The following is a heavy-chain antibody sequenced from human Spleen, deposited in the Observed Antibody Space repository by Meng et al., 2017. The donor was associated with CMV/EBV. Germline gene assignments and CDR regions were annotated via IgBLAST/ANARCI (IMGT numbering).Heavy chain of an antibody. Sequence: GESLKISCAASGFTFSSYAMSWVRQAPGKGLEWVSAISDSGGSTYYADSVKGRFTISRDNSEDTLFLQMSSLRPEDTAVYYCAKALLGYCSSFSCRGYYGMDGWGQGTTVTISS. CDR3: AKALLGYCSSFSCRGYYGMDG. J-gene: IGHJ6*02. V-gene: IGHV3-23*01. D-gene: IGHD2-2*01. CDR2: ISDSGGST. CDR1: GFTFSSYA.